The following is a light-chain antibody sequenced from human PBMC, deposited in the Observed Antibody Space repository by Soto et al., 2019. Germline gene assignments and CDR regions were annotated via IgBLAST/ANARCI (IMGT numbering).Light chain of an antibody. CDR1: QSVSGSY. V-gene: IGKV3-20*01. Sequence: EIVLTQSPGTLSLSPGERATLSCRASQSVSGSYLAWFQQKPGQAPRLLIYGASSRAAGIPDRFSGSGSGTDFTLTISRMEPEDFAVYYCQQYGSSRWTFGQGTTVDIK. CDR3: QQYGSSRWT. J-gene: IGKJ1*01. CDR2: GAS.